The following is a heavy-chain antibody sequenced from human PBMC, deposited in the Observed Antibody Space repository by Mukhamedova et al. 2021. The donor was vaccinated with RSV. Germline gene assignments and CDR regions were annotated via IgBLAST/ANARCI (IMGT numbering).Heavy chain of an antibody. Sequence: GSSTSYADSVKGRFTISRDNAKNTLYLQMNSLRAEDTAVYYCAREAPDDAFDIWCQGTMVTVSS. V-gene: IGHV3-74*01. CDR2: GSST. J-gene: IGHJ3*02. CDR3: AREAPDDAFDI.